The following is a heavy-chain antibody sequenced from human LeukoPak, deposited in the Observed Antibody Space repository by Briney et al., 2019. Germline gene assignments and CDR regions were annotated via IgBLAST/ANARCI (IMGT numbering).Heavy chain of an antibody. V-gene: IGHV3-21*01. CDR1: GFTFHSYS. CDR3: ARDRNAVTTYGYFDL. D-gene: IGHD4-17*01. J-gene: IGHJ2*01. CDR2: ISSSSSYI. Sequence: GGALRLSCAASGFTFHSYSMNWVRQAPGEGVEWVSSISSSSSYIYYADSVKGRFTISRDNAKNSLYLQMNSLRAEDTAVYYCARDRNAVTTYGYFDLWGRGTLVTVSS.